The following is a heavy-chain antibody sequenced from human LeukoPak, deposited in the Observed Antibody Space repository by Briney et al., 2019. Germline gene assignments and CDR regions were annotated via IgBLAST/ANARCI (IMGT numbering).Heavy chain of an antibody. Sequence: GGSLRLSCAASGFTVSSNYMSWVRQAPGKGLEWVSVIYSGGSTYYAGSVKGRFTISRDNSKNTLYLQMNSLRAEDTAVYYCARKLSTVDDYWGQGTLVTVSS. CDR1: GFTVSSNY. J-gene: IGHJ4*02. CDR3: ARKLSTVDDY. D-gene: IGHD4/OR15-4a*01. V-gene: IGHV3-53*01. CDR2: IYSGGST.